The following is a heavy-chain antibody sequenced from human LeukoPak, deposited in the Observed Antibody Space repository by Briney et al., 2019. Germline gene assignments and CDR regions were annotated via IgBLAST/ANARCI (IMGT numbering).Heavy chain of an antibody. V-gene: IGHV3-23*01. CDR2: ISGSGGTT. Sequence: GGSLRLSCAAPGFTFSSYAMSWVRQAPGKGLEWVSTISGSGGTTYYAEFVKGRFTISRDNSKNTLYLQMNSLRAEDTAVYYCARDSSRLYDSSGSIDYWGQGTLVTVSS. CDR3: ARDSSRLYDSSGSIDY. D-gene: IGHD3-22*01. CDR1: GFTFSSYA. J-gene: IGHJ4*02.